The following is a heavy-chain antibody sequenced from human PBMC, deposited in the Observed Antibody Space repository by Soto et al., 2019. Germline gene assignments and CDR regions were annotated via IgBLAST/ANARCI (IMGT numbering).Heavy chain of an antibody. CDR3: ARDSSGWYEGGAFDI. D-gene: IGHD6-19*01. CDR2: IYYSGST. J-gene: IGHJ3*02. Sequence: PSETLSLTCPVSGGSLSSGGYYLSWVRPHPGKGLEGIGYIYYSGSTYYNPSLKSRVTISVDTSKNQFSLKLSSVTAADTAVYYCARDSSGWYEGGAFDIWGQGTMVTVSS. CDR1: GGSLSSGGYY. V-gene: IGHV4-31*03.